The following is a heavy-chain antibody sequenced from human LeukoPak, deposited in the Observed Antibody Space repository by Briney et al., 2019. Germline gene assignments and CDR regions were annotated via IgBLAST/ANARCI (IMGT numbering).Heavy chain of an antibody. Sequence: SETLSLTCAVYGGSFSGYYWSWIRQPPGKGLEWIGYIYYSGSTNYNPSLKSRVTISVDTSKNQFSLKLSSVTAADTAVYYCARGIRWYHLPGPVDYWGQGTLVTVSS. J-gene: IGHJ4*02. CDR2: IYYSGST. V-gene: IGHV4-59*01. CDR1: GGSFSGYY. CDR3: ARGIRWYHLPGPVDY. D-gene: IGHD4-23*01.